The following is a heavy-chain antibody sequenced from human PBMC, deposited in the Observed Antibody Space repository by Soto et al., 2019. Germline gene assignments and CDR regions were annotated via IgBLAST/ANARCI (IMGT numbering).Heavy chain of an antibody. J-gene: IGHJ4*02. CDR3: ARRQNEVPGVDD. CDR2: IYSGGST. CDR1: GLIVSRNH. V-gene: IGHV3-66*01. D-gene: IGHD1-1*01. Sequence: EVQLVESGGGLVQPGGSLRLSCAASGLIVSRNHLNWVRQAPGKGLEWVSLIYSGGSTYYADSVKGRFTISRDNSKNTPDLQMNSLRVEDTAVYYCARRQNEVPGVDDRGQGTRVTV.